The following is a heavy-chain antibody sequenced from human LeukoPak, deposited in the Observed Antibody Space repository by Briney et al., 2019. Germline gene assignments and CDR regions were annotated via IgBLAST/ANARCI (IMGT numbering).Heavy chain of an antibody. Sequence: EPSETLSLTCAVYGGSFSGYYWSWIRQPPGKGLEWIGEINHSGSTNYNPSLKSRVTISVDTSKNQFSLKLSSVTAADTAVYYCARGRGYSYGYFLGVGAFDIWGQGTMVTVSS. J-gene: IGHJ3*02. D-gene: IGHD5-18*01. CDR1: GGSFSGYY. V-gene: IGHV4-34*01. CDR3: ARGRGYSYGYFLGVGAFDI. CDR2: INHSGST.